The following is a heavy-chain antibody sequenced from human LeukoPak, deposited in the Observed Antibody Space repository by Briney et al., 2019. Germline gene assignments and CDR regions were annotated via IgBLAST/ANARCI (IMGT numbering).Heavy chain of an antibody. J-gene: IGHJ4*02. D-gene: IGHD5-18*01. V-gene: IGHV4-30-2*01. CDR1: GGSISSGGYS. Sequence: SETLSLTCAVSGGSISSGGYSWSWIRQPPGKGLEWIGYIYHSGSTYYNPSLKSRVTISVDKSKNQFSLKLSSVTAADPAVYYCARGPPGTAMVTVWGQGTLVTVSS. CDR3: ARGPPGTAMVTV. CDR2: IYHSGST.